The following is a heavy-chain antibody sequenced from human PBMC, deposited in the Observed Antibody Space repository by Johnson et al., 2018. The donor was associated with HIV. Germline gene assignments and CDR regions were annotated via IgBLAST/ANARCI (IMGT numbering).Heavy chain of an antibody. D-gene: IGHD3-3*01. J-gene: IGHJ3*02. Sequence: QVQLVESGGGVVQPGGSLRLSCAASGFTFSSYGMHWVRQAPGKGLEWVAFIRYDGSNKYYADSVKGRFTISRDNSKNTLYLQMNSLRVEDTAFYYCARDRRGQFLEWLSRWGAFDIWGQGTMVTVSS. CDR2: IRYDGSNK. CDR1: GFTFSSYG. V-gene: IGHV3-30*02. CDR3: ARDRRGQFLEWLSRWGAFDI.